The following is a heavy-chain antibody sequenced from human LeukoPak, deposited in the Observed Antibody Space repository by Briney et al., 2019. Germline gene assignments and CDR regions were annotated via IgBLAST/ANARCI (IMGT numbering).Heavy chain of an antibody. D-gene: IGHD6-13*01. CDR1: GFTFSDYA. CDR2: ISGGGGST. V-gene: IGHV3-23*01. Sequence: GGSLRLSCAASGFTFSDYAMSWVRQAPGKGLAWVSAISGGGGSTYYADSVKGRFTISRDNSKNTLYVQMNSLGAEDTAIYYCAKDGTAAGNLDYWGQGTLVTVSS. CDR3: AKDGTAAGNLDY. J-gene: IGHJ4*02.